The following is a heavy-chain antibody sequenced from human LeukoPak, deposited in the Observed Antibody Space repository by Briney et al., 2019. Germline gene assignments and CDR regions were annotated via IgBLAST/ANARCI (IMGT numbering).Heavy chain of an antibody. V-gene: IGHV3-21*03. CDR1: GFTFSSYS. J-gene: IGHJ4*02. D-gene: IGHD2-2*01. Sequence: GGSLRLSCAASGFTFSSYSMNWVRQAPGKGLEWVSSISSGSSYIYYADSVKGRFTISRDNAKNSLYLQMNSLRAEDTAVYYCARDLCSSTSCNHFDYWGQGTLVTVSS. CDR3: ARDLCSSTSCNHFDY. CDR2: ISSGSSYI.